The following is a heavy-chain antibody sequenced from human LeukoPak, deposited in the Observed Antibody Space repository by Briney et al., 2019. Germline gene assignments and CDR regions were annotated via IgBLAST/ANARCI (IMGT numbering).Heavy chain of an antibody. CDR1: GGSISSYY. CDR3: ASGSGQLPRDYYYMDA. J-gene: IGHJ6*03. CDR2: IYYSGST. D-gene: IGHD2-2*01. Sequence: PSETLCLTCTVSGGSISSYYWSWIRQPPGKGLEWIGYIYYSGSTNYNPSLKSRVTISVDTSKNQFSLKLSSVTAADTAVYYCASGSGQLPRDYYYMDAWGKGTTVTVSS. V-gene: IGHV4-59*01.